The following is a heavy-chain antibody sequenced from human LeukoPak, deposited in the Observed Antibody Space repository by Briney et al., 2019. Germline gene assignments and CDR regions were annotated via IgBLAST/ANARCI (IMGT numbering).Heavy chain of an antibody. CDR2: ISTLGST. CDR1: GGSINNYY. CDR3: ARDSRALDAFDI. Sequence: SETLSLTCSVSGGSINNYYWTWIRQPAGKGLEWIGHISTLGSTNYNPSLKSRVTISVDTSKNQFSLKLSSVTAADTAVYYCARDSRALDAFDIWGQGTMVTVSS. D-gene: IGHD6-13*01. J-gene: IGHJ3*02. V-gene: IGHV4-4*07.